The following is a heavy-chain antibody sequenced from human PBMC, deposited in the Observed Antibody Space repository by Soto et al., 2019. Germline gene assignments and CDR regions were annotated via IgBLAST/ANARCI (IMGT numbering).Heavy chain of an antibody. V-gene: IGHV4-31*03. Sequence: QVQLQESGPGLVKPSQTLSLTCTVSGGSISSGGYYWSWIRQHPGKGLEWIGYIYYSGSTYYNPSXXXRVTISVDTSXXQXSXXLSSVTAADTAVYYCAREKGYCSSTSCYPLWYFDLWGRGTLVTVSS. D-gene: IGHD2-2*01. CDR3: AREKGYCSSTSCYPLWYFDL. CDR2: IYYSGST. J-gene: IGHJ2*01. CDR1: GGSISSGGYY.